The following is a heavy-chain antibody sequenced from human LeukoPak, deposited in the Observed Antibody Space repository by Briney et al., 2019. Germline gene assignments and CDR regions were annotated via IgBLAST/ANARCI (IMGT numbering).Heavy chain of an antibody. Sequence: ASVKASCKASGYIFRKYAITWVRQAPGQGLEWMGWIDPYNGHTNRAQNFQGRVTMSTDTLTNTADMELTRLRSDDTAVYYCARGMGNEGLTSWGPGTLVTVSS. J-gene: IGHJ3*01. CDR1: GYIFRKYA. V-gene: IGHV1-18*01. CDR2: IDPYNGHT. CDR3: ARGMGNEGLTS. D-gene: IGHD7-27*01.